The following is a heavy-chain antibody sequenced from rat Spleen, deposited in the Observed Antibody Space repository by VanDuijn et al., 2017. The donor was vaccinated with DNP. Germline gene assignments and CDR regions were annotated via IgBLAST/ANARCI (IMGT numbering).Heavy chain of an antibody. Sequence: EVQLVESGGGPVQPGRSLKLSCAASGFTFSDYYMAWVRQVPTKGLEWVASITNTGDSTYYSDSVKGRFSISRDNTKSTLYLQLNSLRSEDTATYYCALSTGRGFDYWGQGTLVSVSS. D-gene: IGHD5-1*01. CDR2: ITNTGDST. V-gene: IGHV5-31*01. CDR1: GFTFSDYY. J-gene: IGHJ3*01. CDR3: ALSTGRGFDY.